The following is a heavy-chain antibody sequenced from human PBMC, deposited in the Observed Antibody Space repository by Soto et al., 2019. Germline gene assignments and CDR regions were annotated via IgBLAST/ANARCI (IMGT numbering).Heavy chain of an antibody. J-gene: IGHJ4*02. CDR3: ARGVATVVTSYFDY. CDR1: GGSFSGYY. Sequence: QVQLQQWGAGLLKPSETLSLTCAVYGGSFSGYYWCWIRQPLGKGLEWIGEINHSGSTNYNPSLKSRVTISVDTSKNQFSLKLSSVTAADTAVYYCARGVATVVTSYFDYWGQGTLVTVSS. D-gene: IGHD5-12*01. CDR2: INHSGST. V-gene: IGHV4-34*01.